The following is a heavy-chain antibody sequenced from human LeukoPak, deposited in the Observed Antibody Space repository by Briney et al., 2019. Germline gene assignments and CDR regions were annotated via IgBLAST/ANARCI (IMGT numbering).Heavy chain of an antibody. D-gene: IGHD3-22*01. Sequence: GGSLRLSCAASGFTFSDYYMSWIRQAPGKGLEWVSYISSSGSTIYYADSVKGRFTISRDNAKNSLYLQMNSLRAEDTAVYYCATHIYYDSSGSTAAFDIWGQGTMVTVSS. J-gene: IGHJ3*02. CDR2: ISSSGSTI. V-gene: IGHV3-11*01. CDR3: ATHIYYDSSGSTAAFDI. CDR1: GFTFSDYY.